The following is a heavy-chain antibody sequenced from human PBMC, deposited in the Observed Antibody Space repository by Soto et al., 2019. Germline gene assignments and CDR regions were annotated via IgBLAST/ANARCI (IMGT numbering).Heavy chain of an antibody. CDR1: GFTFNTYE. J-gene: IGHJ4*02. CDR2: ISVSGNII. V-gene: IGHV3-48*03. Sequence: PGGSLRLSCAASGFTFNTYEFNWVRQAPGKGLEWISYISVSGNIIKYADSVKGRFTISRDNAENSLHLQMTNLRGEDTAIYFCARSGDNYNVLDYWGPGTPVTVSS. CDR3: ARSGDNYNVLDY. D-gene: IGHD3-10*02.